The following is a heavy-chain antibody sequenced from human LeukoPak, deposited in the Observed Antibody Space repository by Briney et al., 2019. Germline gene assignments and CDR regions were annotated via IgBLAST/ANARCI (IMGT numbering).Heavy chain of an antibody. CDR3: ARGIESYGDYGY. V-gene: IGHV4-59*01. D-gene: IGHD4-17*01. J-gene: IGHJ4*02. CDR1: GGSISGSY. Sequence: SETLSPTCTVSGGSISGSYWSWIRQPPGKGLEWIAYMYNSGSTNYNPSLKSRVTISIDTSKNQFSLKLSSLTAADTAIYYCARGIESYGDYGYWGQGILVTVTS. CDR2: MYNSGST.